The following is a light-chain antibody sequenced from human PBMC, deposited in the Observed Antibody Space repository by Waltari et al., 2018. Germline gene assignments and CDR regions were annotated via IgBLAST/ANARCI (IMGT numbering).Light chain of an antibody. CDR2: VDNDGSH. Sequence: QVVLTQSPSASASLGASVTLTCTLSSGHSSYPIAWHTQQPEKGPRYLLKVDNDGSHTKGDGIPDRFSGSSSGAERYLTISGLQSDDEADYYCQTWGTGIQVFGGGTKLTVL. J-gene: IGLJ3*02. V-gene: IGLV4-69*01. CDR1: SGHSSYP. CDR3: QTWGTGIQV.